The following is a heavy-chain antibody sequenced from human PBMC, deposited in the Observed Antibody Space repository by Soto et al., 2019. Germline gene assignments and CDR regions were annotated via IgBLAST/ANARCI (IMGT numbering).Heavy chain of an antibody. CDR1: GFTFSSYA. V-gene: IGHV3-64*01. CDR3: ARAGVIAGTDNFDY. Sequence: VQLVESGGGLVQPGGSLRLSCAASGFTFSSYAMHWVRQAPGKGLEYVSAISSNGGSTYYANSVKGRFTISRDNSKNTLYLQMGSLRAEDMAVYYCARAGVIAGTDNFDYWGQGTLVTVSS. CDR2: ISSNGGST. J-gene: IGHJ4*02. D-gene: IGHD6-13*01.